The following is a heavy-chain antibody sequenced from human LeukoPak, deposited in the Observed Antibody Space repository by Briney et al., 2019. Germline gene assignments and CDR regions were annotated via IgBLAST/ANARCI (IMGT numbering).Heavy chain of an antibody. J-gene: IGHJ3*02. Sequence: GASVKVSCKASGYTFTGYYMHWVRQAPGQGLEWMGWINPSSGGTNYAQKFQGRVTMTRDTSISTAYMELSRLRSDDTAVYYCARDRSYCSSTSCPEDAFDIWGQGTMVTVSS. CDR1: GYTFTGYY. CDR3: ARDRSYCSSTSCPEDAFDI. D-gene: IGHD2-2*01. CDR2: INPSSGGT. V-gene: IGHV1-2*02.